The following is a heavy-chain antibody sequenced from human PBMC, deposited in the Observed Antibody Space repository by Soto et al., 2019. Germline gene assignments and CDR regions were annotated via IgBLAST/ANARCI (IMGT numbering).Heavy chain of an antibody. CDR1: GGTFSSYA. CDR2: IIPIFGTA. D-gene: IGHD6-6*01. Sequence: VASVKVSCKASGGTFSSYAISWVRQAPGQGLEWMGGIIPIFGTANYAQKFQGRVTITADESTSTAYMELSSLRSEDTAVYYCARDRGSSSSDYYYGMDVWGQGTTVTVSS. CDR3: ARDRGSSSSDYYYGMDV. V-gene: IGHV1-69*13. J-gene: IGHJ6*02.